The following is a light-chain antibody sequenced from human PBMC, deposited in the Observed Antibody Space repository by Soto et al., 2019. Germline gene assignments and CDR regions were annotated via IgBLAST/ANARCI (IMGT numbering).Light chain of an antibody. Sequence: DIQMTQSPSALSASIGDRVTITCRASQSISIWLAWYQQKSGKAPKLLMYAASTLQSGVPSRFSGSGSGTDFTLTISSLHSEDFATYYCQQYYLYPRTFGQGTKVDIK. J-gene: IGKJ1*01. CDR1: QSISIW. CDR2: AAS. V-gene: IGKV1-5*01. CDR3: QQYYLYPRT.